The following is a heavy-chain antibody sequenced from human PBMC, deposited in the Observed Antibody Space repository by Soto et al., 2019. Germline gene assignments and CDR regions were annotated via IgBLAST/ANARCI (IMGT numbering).Heavy chain of an antibody. CDR1: GYTFTIHT. Sequence: ASVKVCCKASGYTFTIHTIHWVRQAPGQRLEWMGWINAGNGDTKSSQKFQGRVTITRDTSASTAYMELSSLRSEDTAVYYCARDPGPDVFGIWG. D-gene: IGHD1-1*01. V-gene: IGHV1-3*01. J-gene: IGHJ3*02. CDR3: ARDPGPDVFGI. CDR2: INAGNGDT.